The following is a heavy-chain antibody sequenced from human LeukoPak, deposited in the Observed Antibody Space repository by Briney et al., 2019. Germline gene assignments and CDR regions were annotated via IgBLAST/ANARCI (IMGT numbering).Heavy chain of an antibody. V-gene: IGHV4-39*07. Sequence: SETLSLTCTVSGGSISSSSYYWGWIRQPPGKGLEWIGSVYYTGASYYNPSLKSRVTISIDTSKKHFSLKLTSVTAADTAVYYCARGAPPQNWGQGTLVPSPQ. CDR3: ARGAPPQN. J-gene: IGHJ4*02. CDR1: GGSISSSSYY. CDR2: VYYTGAS.